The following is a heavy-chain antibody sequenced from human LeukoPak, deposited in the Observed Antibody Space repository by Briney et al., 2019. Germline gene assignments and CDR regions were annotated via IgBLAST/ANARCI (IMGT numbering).Heavy chain of an antibody. Sequence: ASVKVSCKASGNIFTSSYTHWVRQAPGLGLEWMGVINPSDGTRNYAQKFQGRVTMTRDMSTSTVYMDLSSLRSEDTAVYYCAREQGSTGYFEYWGQGTLVTVSS. CDR1: GNIFTSSY. D-gene: IGHD2-2*01. V-gene: IGHV1-46*01. CDR3: AREQGSTGYFEY. CDR2: INPSDGTR. J-gene: IGHJ4*02.